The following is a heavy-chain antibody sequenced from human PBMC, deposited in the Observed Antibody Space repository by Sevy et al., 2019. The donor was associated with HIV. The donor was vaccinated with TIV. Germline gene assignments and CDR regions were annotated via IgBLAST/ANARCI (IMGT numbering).Heavy chain of an antibody. CDR3: ARVHGVPVSYYYGMDV. CDR2: MNPNSGNT. CDR1: GYTFTSYD. Sequence: ASVKVSCKASGYTFTSYDINWVRQATGQGLEWMGWMNPNSGNTGYAQKFQGRVTMTRNTSISTAYMELSSLRSEDTAVYYCARVHGVPVSYYYGMDVWGQGTTVTVSS. V-gene: IGHV1-8*01. D-gene: IGHD3-10*01. J-gene: IGHJ6*02.